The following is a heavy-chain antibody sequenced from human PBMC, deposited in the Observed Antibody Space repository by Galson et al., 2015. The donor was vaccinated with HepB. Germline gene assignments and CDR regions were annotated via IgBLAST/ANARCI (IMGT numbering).Heavy chain of an antibody. J-gene: IGHJ4*02. Sequence: SVKVSCKASGYTFTSYGISWVRQAPGQGLEWMGWISPYNGNTNYAQKLQGRVTMTTDTSTSTAYMELRSLRSDDTAVYYCARAVAGTLYFDYWGQGTLVTVSS. V-gene: IGHV1-18*01. CDR3: ARAVAGTLYFDY. CDR2: ISPYNGNT. D-gene: IGHD6-19*01. CDR1: GYTFTSYG.